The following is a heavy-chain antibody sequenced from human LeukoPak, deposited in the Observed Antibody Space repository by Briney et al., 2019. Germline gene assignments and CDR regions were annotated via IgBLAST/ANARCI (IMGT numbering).Heavy chain of an antibody. CDR3: ARDLTGTSGSFYDY. Sequence: GGSLRLSCAASGFTFSDYYMSWIRQAPGKGLEWVSYISSSSSYTNYPDSVKGRFTISRDIAKNSLYLQMNSLIAEETAWYSCARDLTGTSGSFYDYWGRGTLVTVSS. V-gene: IGHV3-11*06. CDR1: GFTFSDYY. CDR2: ISSSSSYT. D-gene: IGHD1-26*01. J-gene: IGHJ4*02.